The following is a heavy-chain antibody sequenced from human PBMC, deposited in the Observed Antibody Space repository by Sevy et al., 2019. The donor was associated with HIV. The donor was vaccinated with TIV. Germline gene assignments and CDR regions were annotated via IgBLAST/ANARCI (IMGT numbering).Heavy chain of an antibody. CDR1: GFTFSSYA. CDR3: AKENYYDSSGYYYPTDDAFDI. D-gene: IGHD3-22*01. V-gene: IGHV3-23*01. Sequence: GGSLRLSCAASGFTFSSYAMSWVRQAPGKGLEWVSAISGSGGSTYYADSVKGRFTISRDNSKNTLYLQMNSLRAEDTAVYYCAKENYYDSSGYYYPTDDAFDIWGQGTMVTVS. J-gene: IGHJ3*02. CDR2: ISGSGGST.